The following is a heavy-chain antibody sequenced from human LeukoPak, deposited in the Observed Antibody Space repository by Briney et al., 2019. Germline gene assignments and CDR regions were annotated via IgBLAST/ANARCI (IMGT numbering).Heavy chain of an antibody. CDR1: GGSISSGDYY. D-gene: IGHD5-12*01. V-gene: IGHV4-30-4*01. J-gene: IGHJ4*02. CDR3: ARGGGYTPYYFDY. CDR2: TYYSGST. Sequence: ASETLSLTCTVSGGSISSGDYYWSWIRQPPGKGLEWIGYTYYSGSTYYNPSLKSRVTISVDTSKNQFSLKLSSVTAADTAVYYCARGGGYTPYYFDYWGQGTLVTVSS.